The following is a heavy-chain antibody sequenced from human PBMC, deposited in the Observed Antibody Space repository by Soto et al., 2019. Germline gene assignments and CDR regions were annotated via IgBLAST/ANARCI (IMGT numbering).Heavy chain of an antibody. Sequence: QMQLVQSGPEVKKPGTSVKVSCKASGFTFTSSAVQWVRQARGQRLEWIGWIVVGSGNTNYAQKFQERVTITRDMSTSTAYMELSSLRSEDTAVYYCAAEIKGPRYDSSLLGAFDIWGQGTMVTVSS. CDR2: IVVGSGNT. J-gene: IGHJ3*02. CDR1: GFTFTSSA. V-gene: IGHV1-58*01. CDR3: AAEIKGPRYDSSLLGAFDI. D-gene: IGHD3-22*01.